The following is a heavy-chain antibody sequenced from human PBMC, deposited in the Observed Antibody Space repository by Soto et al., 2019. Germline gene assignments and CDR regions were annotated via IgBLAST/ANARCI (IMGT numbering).Heavy chain of an antibody. Sequence: SVKVSCKTSGFTFSKSSVQWMRQARGQRLEWIGWAVVGSDNTRYAQNFQDRVTITRDMSTSTSYMELSSLTSEDTAVYYCARGDGYINLPDYWGQGTLVTVSS. D-gene: IGHD6-25*01. V-gene: IGHV1-58*01. CDR2: AVVGSDNT. CDR1: GFTFSKSS. CDR3: ARGDGYINLPDY. J-gene: IGHJ4*02.